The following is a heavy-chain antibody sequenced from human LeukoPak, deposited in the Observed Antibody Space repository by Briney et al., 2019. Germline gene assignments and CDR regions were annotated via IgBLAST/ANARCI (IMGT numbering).Heavy chain of an antibody. CDR3: ARGRRDGYSENFDY. D-gene: IGHD5-24*01. CDR2: ISSSGSTI. CDR1: GFTLSDYY. Sequence: PGGSLRLSCAASGFTLSDYYMSWIRQAPGKGLEWVSYISSSGSTIYYADSVKGRFTISRDNAKNSLYLQMNSLRAEDTAVYYCARGRRDGYSENFDYWGQGTLVTVSS. V-gene: IGHV3-11*01. J-gene: IGHJ4*02.